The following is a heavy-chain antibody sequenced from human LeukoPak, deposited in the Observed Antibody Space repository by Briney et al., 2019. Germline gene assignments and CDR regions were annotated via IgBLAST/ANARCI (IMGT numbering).Heavy chain of an antibody. J-gene: IGHJ6*03. Sequence: ASVKVSCKASRYTFTSYYMHWGRQAPGQGLEWMGIINPSGGSTSYAQKFQGRVTMTRDMSTSTVYMELSSLRSEDTAVYYCARQVGSRRYYYYYYMDVWGKGTTVTVSS. CDR2: INPSGGST. V-gene: IGHV1-46*01. D-gene: IGHD2-15*01. CDR1: RYTFTSYY. CDR3: ARQVGSRRYYYYYYMDV.